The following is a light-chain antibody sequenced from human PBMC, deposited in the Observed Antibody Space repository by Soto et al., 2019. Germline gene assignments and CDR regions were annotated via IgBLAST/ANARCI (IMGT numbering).Light chain of an antibody. Sequence: QSALTQPPSVSGAPGQRVTISCTGSNSNIGAGYDVHWYQQHPETAPNLLISGTNNRPSGVPDRFSASKSGTSASLASTGLQAEDEAHYYCQTYDNSLLGSNVFGTGTKVTVL. CDR1: NSNIGAGYD. CDR3: QTYDNSLLGSNV. CDR2: GTN. J-gene: IGLJ1*01. V-gene: IGLV1-40*01.